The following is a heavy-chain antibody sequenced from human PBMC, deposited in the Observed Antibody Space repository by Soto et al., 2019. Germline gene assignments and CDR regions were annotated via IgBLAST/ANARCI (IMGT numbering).Heavy chain of an antibody. CDR2: MFHSGST. J-gene: IGHJ4*02. V-gene: IGHV4-38-2*02. Sequence: SETLSLTCAVSGYFISSGYYWGWIRQPPGKGLEWIGSMFHSGSTHYNPSLKSRVTISVDTSKNHFSLRLSSVTASDTAIYYCAKDYWNPRYFDNWGQGTLVTVSS. CDR1: GYFISSGYY. D-gene: IGHD1-1*01. CDR3: AKDYWNPRYFDN.